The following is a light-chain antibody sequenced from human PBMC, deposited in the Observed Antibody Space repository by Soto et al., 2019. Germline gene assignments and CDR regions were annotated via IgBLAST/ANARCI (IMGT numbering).Light chain of an antibody. CDR3: QQLYSYPLT. V-gene: IGKV1-9*01. J-gene: IGKJ4*01. CDR1: QGIGSS. CDR2: AAS. Sequence: DIHLPQSPSFLSASVGDRVTVTCRASQGIGSSLAWYQQKPGKVPTLLIYAASRLQSGVPSRFGGSGSGTEFTLTISSLQPEDFATYFCQQLYSYPLTFGGGTQVEIK.